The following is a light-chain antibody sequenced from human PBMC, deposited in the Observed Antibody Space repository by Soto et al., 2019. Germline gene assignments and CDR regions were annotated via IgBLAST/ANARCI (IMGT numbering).Light chain of an antibody. CDR3: QQYDSSPIT. Sequence: EIVMTQSPATLSVSPGERATLSCRASQSVSSNLAWYQQKPGQAPRLLISGASSRATGIPDRFSGSGSATDFTLTISRLEPEDFALYYCQQYDSSPITFGQGTRLEIK. CDR2: GAS. CDR1: QSVSSN. V-gene: IGKV3-20*01. J-gene: IGKJ5*01.